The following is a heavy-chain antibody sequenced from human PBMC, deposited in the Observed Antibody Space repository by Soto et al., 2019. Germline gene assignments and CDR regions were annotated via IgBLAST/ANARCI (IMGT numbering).Heavy chain of an antibody. Sequence: GASVKVSCKASGYTFTDYGITWVRQAPGQGLEWMGWISAYTGNTNYAQRVQGRVIMSTDTSTSTAYLELRSLRSDDTAVYYCARGPESRSTAYFDYWGQGTLVTVSS. CDR3: ARGPESRSTAYFDY. CDR2: ISAYTGNT. J-gene: IGHJ4*02. V-gene: IGHV1-18*01. D-gene: IGHD2-2*01. CDR1: GYTFTDYG.